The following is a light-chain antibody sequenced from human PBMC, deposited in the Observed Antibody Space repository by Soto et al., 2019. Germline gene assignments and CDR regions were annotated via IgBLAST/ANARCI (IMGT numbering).Light chain of an antibody. CDR2: DNN. CDR3: ATWDHSLTGEV. Sequence: QSVLTQPPSVSAAPGQKVTISCSGSSSNIGNNYVSWYQQLPGTAPKLLLYDNNKRPSGIPDRFSGSKSGTSGTLDITGLQTGDEADYYCATWDHSLTGEVFGGGTKLTVL. V-gene: IGLV1-51*01. CDR1: SSNIGNNY. J-gene: IGLJ2*01.